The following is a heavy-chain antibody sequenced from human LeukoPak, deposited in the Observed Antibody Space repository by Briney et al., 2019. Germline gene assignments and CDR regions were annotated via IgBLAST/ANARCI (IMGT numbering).Heavy chain of an antibody. CDR3: AKVGYSDSSGYYGEYFDY. Sequence: GRSLRLSCAASGFTFDDYAMHWVRQAPGKGLEWVSGISWNSGSIGYADSVKGRFTISRDNAKNSLYLQMNSLRAEDTALYYCAKVGYSDSSGYYGEYFDYWGQGTLVTVSS. CDR1: GFTFDDYA. CDR2: ISWNSGSI. D-gene: IGHD3-22*01. V-gene: IGHV3-9*01. J-gene: IGHJ4*02.